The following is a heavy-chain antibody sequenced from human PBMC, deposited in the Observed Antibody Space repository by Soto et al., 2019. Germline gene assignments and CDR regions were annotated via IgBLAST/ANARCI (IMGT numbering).Heavy chain of an antibody. D-gene: IGHD2-2*01. Sequence: GESLKISCEASGYMFPIYHISWVRQMPGKGLEWMGIIYPGDSDTRYSPSFQGRVTISADKSISTAYLQWSSLKASDTAMYYCARLCTGSTSCYTYYYYGMDVWGQGTTVTVSS. J-gene: IGHJ6*02. CDR3: ARLCTGSTSCYTYYYYGMDV. CDR2: IYPGDSDT. V-gene: IGHV5-51*01. CDR1: GYMFPIYH.